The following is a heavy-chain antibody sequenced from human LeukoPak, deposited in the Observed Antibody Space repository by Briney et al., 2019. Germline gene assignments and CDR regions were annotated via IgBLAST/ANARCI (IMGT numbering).Heavy chain of an antibody. CDR1: GYTFSGHY. Sequence: ASVNVSCKASGYTFSGHYMHWVRQAPGQGLEWMGWIYPNSGGTNYAQKFQGRVTMTRDTSISTAYMELRRLKSDDTAMYYRARVVGFGDYPFDYWGQGTLVTVSS. D-gene: IGHD4-17*01. CDR2: IYPNSGGT. J-gene: IGHJ4*02. V-gene: IGHV1-2*02. CDR3: ARVVGFGDYPFDY.